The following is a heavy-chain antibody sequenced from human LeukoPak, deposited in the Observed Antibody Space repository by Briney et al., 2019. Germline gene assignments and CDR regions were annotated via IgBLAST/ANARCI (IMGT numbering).Heavy chain of an antibody. CDR3: ARDPYSGNYGNYYYYYMDV. D-gene: IGHD1-26*01. CDR1: GFTFSSYS. Sequence: GESLRLSCAASGFTFSSYSMNWVRQAPGKGLEWVSSISSSGAYIFYADSVKGRFTISRDNAKDSLYLQMNSLGPEDTAVYYCARDPYSGNYGNYYYYYMDVWGKGTTVTISS. CDR2: ISSSGAYI. V-gene: IGHV3-21*01. J-gene: IGHJ6*03.